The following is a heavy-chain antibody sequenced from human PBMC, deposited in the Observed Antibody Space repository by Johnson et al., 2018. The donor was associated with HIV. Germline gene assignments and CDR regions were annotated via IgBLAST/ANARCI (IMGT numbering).Heavy chain of an antibody. Sequence: VQLLESGGGLVQPGGSLRLSCAASGFTFSSYAMSWVRQAPGKGLEWVSAIGTAGDTYYPGSVKGRFTISRENAKNSVYLQMNSLRAEDTAVYYCARGTLAAFDIWGQGTMVTVSS. CDR1: GFTFSSYA. J-gene: IGHJ3*02. CDR2: IGTAGDT. D-gene: IGHD2-2*01. V-gene: IGHV3-13*01. CDR3: ARGTLAAFDI.